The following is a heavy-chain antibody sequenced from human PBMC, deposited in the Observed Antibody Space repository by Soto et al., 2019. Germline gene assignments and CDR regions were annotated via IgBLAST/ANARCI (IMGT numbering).Heavy chain of an antibody. D-gene: IGHD2-21*02. Sequence: QITLKESGPPLVKPTQTLTLTCTFSGLSLSTTGVGVGWIRQPPGKALEWLALIYWDDDKRSSPSLKSKLTNTKDTAKTPVVLTMTNMDPVDTATYYGVKSGCCGDSLPSYSSHSYYGVDVWGQGTTVTVSS. J-gene: IGHJ6*02. CDR3: VKSGCCGDSLPSYSSHSYYGVDV. V-gene: IGHV2-5*02. CDR1: GLSLSTTGVG. CDR2: IYWDDDK.